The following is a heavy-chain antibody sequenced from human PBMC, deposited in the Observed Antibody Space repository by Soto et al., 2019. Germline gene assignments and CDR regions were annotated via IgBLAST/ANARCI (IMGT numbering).Heavy chain of an antibody. Sequence: SETLSLTCNVSGDSVSNFNHYWSWFRQPPGKGLEWMGYVFYSGSTNYNPSLKSRVTISVNRSKKQFSLKLNSVSRADTAVYYCARVTISVQAAVGRARSTSAGLPDYWGQGALVTVSS. CDR3: ARVTISVQAAVGRARSTSAGLPDY. J-gene: IGHJ4*02. CDR2: VFYSGST. D-gene: IGHD2-15*01. CDR1: GDSVSNFNHY. V-gene: IGHV4-61*01.